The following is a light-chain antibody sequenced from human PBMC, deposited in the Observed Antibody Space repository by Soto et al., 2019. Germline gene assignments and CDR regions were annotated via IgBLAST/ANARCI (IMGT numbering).Light chain of an antibody. J-gene: IGLJ3*02. CDR1: SSNIGAGYD. Sequence: QSVLTQPPSVSGAPGQRVTISCTGSSSNIGAGYDVHWYQQLPGTAPKLLIYGNSNRPSGVPDRFSGSKSGTSASLAITGLQAGDEADYYCQSYDSSLSGWVFGGGTQVTVL. V-gene: IGLV1-40*01. CDR2: GNS. CDR3: QSYDSSLSGWV.